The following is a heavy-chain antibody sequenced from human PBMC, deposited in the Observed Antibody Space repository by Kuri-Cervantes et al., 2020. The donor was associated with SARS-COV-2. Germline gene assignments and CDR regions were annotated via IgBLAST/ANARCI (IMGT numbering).Heavy chain of an antibody. CDR3: ARGRDKRYSSGSYYYYGMDV. V-gene: IGHV4-34*01. D-gene: IGHD6-19*01. Sequence: SQTLSLTCAVYGGSFSGYYWSWIRQPPGKGLEWIGEINHSGSTNYNPSLKSRVTISVDTSKNQFSLKLSSVTAADTAVHYCARGRDKRYSSGSYYYYGMDVWGQGTTVTVSS. CDR1: GGSFSGYY. CDR2: INHSGST. J-gene: IGHJ6*02.